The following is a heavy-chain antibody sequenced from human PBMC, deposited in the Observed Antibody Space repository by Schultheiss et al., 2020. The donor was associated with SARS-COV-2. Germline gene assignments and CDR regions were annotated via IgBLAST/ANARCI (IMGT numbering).Heavy chain of an antibody. Sequence: SETLSLTCTVSGGSISSGGYYWSWIRQHPGKGLEWIGYIYYSGSTYYNPSLKSRVTISVDTSKNQFSLKLSSVTAADTAVYYCASRPHTDDRTPYYGVFDYWGQGTLVTVSS. D-gene: IGHD3-22*01. J-gene: IGHJ4*02. CDR3: ASRPHTDDRTPYYGVFDY. CDR2: IYYSGST. V-gene: IGHV4-31*03. CDR1: GGSISSGGYY.